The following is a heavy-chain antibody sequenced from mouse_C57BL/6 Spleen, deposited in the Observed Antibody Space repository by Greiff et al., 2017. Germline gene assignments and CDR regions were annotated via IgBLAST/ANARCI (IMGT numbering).Heavy chain of an antibody. J-gene: IGHJ1*03. CDR1: GFTFTDYY. CDR3: ARAPDEYWYFDV. CDR2: INDDGSST. Sequence: EVKLMESEGGLVQPGSSMKLSCTASGFTFTDYYMAWVRQVTEQGLEWVANINDDGSSTYYLDSLKSRFIISRDNATNTLYLQMSSLKSEDTATYDWARAPDEYWYFDVWGTGTTVTVSS. V-gene: IGHV5-16*01.